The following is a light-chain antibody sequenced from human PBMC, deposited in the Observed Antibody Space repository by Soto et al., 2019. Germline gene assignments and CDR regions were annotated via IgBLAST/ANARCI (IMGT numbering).Light chain of an antibody. J-gene: IGKJ1*01. CDR1: QSISSW. V-gene: IGKV1-5*01. Sequence: DIQMTQSPSSLSASVGDRVTITCRASQSISSWLAWYQQKPGKAPKLLIYDVSSLESGVSSRFSGSGSGTEFTLTISNLQPDDFATYYCQQYNSYSWTFGQGTKVDI. CDR2: DVS. CDR3: QQYNSYSWT.